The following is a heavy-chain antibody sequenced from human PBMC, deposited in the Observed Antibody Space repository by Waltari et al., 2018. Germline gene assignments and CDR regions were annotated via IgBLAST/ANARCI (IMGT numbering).Heavy chain of an antibody. V-gene: IGHV3-7*01. Sequence: EVQLVESGGGLVKPGGYLRLSCADSGLTFSSISMRWVCQAPGKGREWVANTKQDGSEKYYVDFVKGRFTISRDNAKNSLYLQMNSLRAEDTAVYHCARDHRGYFDLWGRGTLVTVSS. CDR1: GLTFSSIS. CDR3: ARDHRGYFDL. J-gene: IGHJ2*01. CDR2: TKQDGSEK.